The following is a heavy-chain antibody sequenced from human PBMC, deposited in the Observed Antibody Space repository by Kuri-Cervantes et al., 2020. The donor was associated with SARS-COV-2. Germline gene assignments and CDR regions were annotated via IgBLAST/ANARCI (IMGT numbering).Heavy chain of an antibody. CDR2: IYHSGST. CDR1: SGSISSSGYS. V-gene: IGHV4-39*07. D-gene: IGHD2-2*01. CDR3: ASRYCSSTSCYFDY. J-gene: IGHJ4*02. Sequence: SETLSLTCTVSSGSISSSGYSWNWIRQPPGKGLEWIGSIYHSGSTYYNPSLKSRVTISVDTSKNQFSLKLSSVTAADTAVYYCASRYCSSTSCYFDYWGQGTLVTVSS.